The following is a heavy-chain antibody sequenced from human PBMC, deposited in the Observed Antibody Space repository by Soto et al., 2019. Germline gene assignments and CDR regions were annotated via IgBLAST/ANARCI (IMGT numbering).Heavy chain of an antibody. D-gene: IGHD2-2*01. CDR3: AKVFVEEYCSSPSCSNISYYSYMDV. Sequence: GGSLRLSCVGSGFTFSNFAMHWVRQAPGKGLEWVSGMSGSGDRTYYADSVKGRFTISRDNSKNTLYLQINSLRAEDTAVYYCAKVFVEEYCSSPSCSNISYYSYMDVWGKGAAVTVSS. CDR2: MSGSGDRT. CDR1: GFTFSNFA. J-gene: IGHJ6*03. V-gene: IGHV3-23*01.